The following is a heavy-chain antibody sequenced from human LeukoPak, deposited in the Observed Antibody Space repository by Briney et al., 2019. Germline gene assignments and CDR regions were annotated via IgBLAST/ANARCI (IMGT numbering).Heavy chain of an antibody. J-gene: IGHJ4*02. V-gene: IGHV3-49*03. CDR2: IRSKAYGGTT. CDR1: GFTFGDYA. Sequence: GRSLRLSCTASGFTFGDYAMSWFRQAPGKGLEWVGFIRSKAYGGTTEYAASVKGRFTISRDDSRSVAYLQMNSLKTEDTAVYYCTRVDSSCPDYWGQGTLVTVSS. CDR3: TRVDSSCPDY. D-gene: IGHD6-13*01.